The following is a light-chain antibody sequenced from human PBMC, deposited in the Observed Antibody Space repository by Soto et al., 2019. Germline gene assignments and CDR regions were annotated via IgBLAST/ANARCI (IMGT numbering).Light chain of an antibody. CDR2: DAS. CDR3: QQSNNWPWT. V-gene: IGKV3-15*01. Sequence: EVLMTQSPATLSVSPGERATLSCRASQSVSGKLAWYQQKPGQAPRLLIYDASTRATGIPAGFSGSGSGTEFTLTISSLQSEDFAVYYCQQSNNWPWTFGQGTKV. CDR1: QSVSGK. J-gene: IGKJ1*01.